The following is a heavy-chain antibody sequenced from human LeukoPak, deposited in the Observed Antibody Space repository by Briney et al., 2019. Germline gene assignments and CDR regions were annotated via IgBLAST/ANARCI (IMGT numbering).Heavy chain of an antibody. V-gene: IGHV3-7*01. CDR2: IKQDGSEK. CDR1: GFTFSSSW. Sequence: GGSLRLSCSASGFTFSSSWMNWVRQAPGKGLEWVANIKQDGSEKYYVDSVKGRFTISRDNAKNSLYLQMSSLRAEDTAMYYCARNPVMRDYDDYWGQGTLVTVSS. D-gene: IGHD4-17*01. CDR3: ARNPVMRDYDDY. J-gene: IGHJ4*02.